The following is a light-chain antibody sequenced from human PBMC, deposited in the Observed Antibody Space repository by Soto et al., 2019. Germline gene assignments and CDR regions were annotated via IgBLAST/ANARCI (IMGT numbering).Light chain of an antibody. V-gene: IGLV4-69*01. Sequence: QTVVTQSPSASASLGASVKLTCTLSSGHSSYAIAWHQQQPEKGPRYLMKLNSDGSHSKGDGIPDRFSGSSSGAERYLTISSLHSEDEADYYCQTGGTGIRVFGGGTKLTVL. CDR1: SGHSSYA. J-gene: IGLJ2*01. CDR2: LNSDGSH. CDR3: QTGGTGIRV.